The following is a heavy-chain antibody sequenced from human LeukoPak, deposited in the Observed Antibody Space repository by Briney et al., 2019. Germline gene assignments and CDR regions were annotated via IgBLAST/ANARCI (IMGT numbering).Heavy chain of an antibody. CDR1: GFTFSSYS. D-gene: IGHD2-2*01. V-gene: IGHV3-48*01. Sequence: GGSLRLSCAASGFTFSSYSMNWVRQAPGKGLEWISYIGISSGNTKYANSVKGRFTISGDKAKNSVYLQMNSLRVEDTAVYYCARDTKYAFDNWGQGTLVTVSS. CDR2: IGISSGNT. CDR3: ARDTKYAFDN. J-gene: IGHJ4*02.